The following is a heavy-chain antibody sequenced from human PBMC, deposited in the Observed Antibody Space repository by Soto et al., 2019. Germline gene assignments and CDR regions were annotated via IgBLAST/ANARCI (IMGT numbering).Heavy chain of an antibody. CDR1: GGSISSGAYY. J-gene: IGHJ6*02. CDR3: ARDGAYYYGIDV. CDR2: IYYSGST. D-gene: IGHD1-26*01. Sequence: QVQLQESGPGLVKPSQTLSLTCTVSGGSISSGAYYWRWIRQPPGKGLEWIGYIYYSGSTYYNPSLKCQVTISVDTSKNHFSLKLSSVTAADTAVYYCARDGAYYYGIDVWGQGTTVTVSS. V-gene: IGHV4-30-4*01.